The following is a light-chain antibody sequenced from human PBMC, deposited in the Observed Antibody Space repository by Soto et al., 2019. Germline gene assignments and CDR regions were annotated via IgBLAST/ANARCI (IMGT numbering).Light chain of an antibody. J-gene: IGLJ1*01. CDR3: CSYAGDLYV. V-gene: IGLV2-11*01. Sequence: QSVLTQPRSVSGSPGQSVTISCTGTSGDVGRYNYVSWYQQLPGKAPKLLLYDVAKRPSGVPDRFSGSKSGSAASLIISGLQADDEADYFCCSYAGDLYVFGSGTKVT. CDR2: DVA. CDR1: SGDVGRYNY.